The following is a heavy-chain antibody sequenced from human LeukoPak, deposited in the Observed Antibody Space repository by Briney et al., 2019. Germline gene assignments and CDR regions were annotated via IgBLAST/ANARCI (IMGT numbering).Heavy chain of an antibody. Sequence: GASVKVSCKASGGTFSSYAISWVRQAPGQGLEWMGRIIPILGIANYAQKFQGRVTITADKSTSTAYMELSSLRSEDTAVYYCASPSESRKSYDSSGYLGPSGDFDYWGQGTLVTVSS. CDR1: GGTFSSYA. V-gene: IGHV1-69*04. CDR2: IIPILGIA. CDR3: ASPSESRKSYDSSGYLGPSGDFDY. D-gene: IGHD3-22*01. J-gene: IGHJ4*02.